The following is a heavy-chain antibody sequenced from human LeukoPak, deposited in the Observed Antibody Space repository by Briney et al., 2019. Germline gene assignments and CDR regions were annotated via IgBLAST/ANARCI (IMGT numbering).Heavy chain of an antibody. CDR3: ARDREGEQQLDLGY. Sequence: SQTLSLTCTVSGGSISSGGYYWSWIRQPPGKGLEWIGYIYHSGSTYYNPSLKSRVTISVDRSKNQFSLKLSSVTAADTAVYYCARDREGEQQLDLGYWGQGTLVTVSS. CDR1: GGSISSGGYY. J-gene: IGHJ4*02. D-gene: IGHD6-13*01. CDR2: IYHSGST. V-gene: IGHV4-30-2*01.